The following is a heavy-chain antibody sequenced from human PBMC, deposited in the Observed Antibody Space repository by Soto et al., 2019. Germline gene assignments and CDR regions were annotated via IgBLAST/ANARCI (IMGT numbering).Heavy chain of an antibody. D-gene: IGHD3-3*01. CDR3: AKHDFWTRQKTGLDS. Sequence: EVQLLESGGGLVQPGGSLRLSCSASGFTFTSYAMSWVRQAPGKGLEWVSGISGSGGDTKNADSVKGRFTISRDNFKNMLYLQMNSLRAEDTAVYYCAKHDFWTRQKTGLDSWGQGTLVTVSS. V-gene: IGHV3-23*01. CDR2: ISGSGGDT. J-gene: IGHJ4*02. CDR1: GFTFTSYA.